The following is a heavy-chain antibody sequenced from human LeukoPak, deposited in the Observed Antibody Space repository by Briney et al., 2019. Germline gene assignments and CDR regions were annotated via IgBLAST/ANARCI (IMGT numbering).Heavy chain of an antibody. V-gene: IGHV3-23*01. CDR2: ISGSGGIT. CDR3: AKDSAAVGGPTTD. D-gene: IGHD6-13*01. J-gene: IGHJ4*02. CDR1: GFTFSSYT. Sequence: GGSLRLSCAASGFTFSSYTMSWVRQAPGKGKEWVSLISGSGGITYYADSVKGRFTISRDNSKNTLYLQMDSLRAEDTAVYYCAKDSAAVGGPTTDWGQGTLVTVSS.